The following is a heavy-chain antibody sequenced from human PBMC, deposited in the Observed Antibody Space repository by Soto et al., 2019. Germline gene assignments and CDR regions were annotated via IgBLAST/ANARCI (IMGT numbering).Heavy chain of an antibody. V-gene: IGHV1-3*01. CDR1: GYTFISYA. Sequence: ASVKVSCKASGYTFISYAIHWVRQAPGQRLEWMGWINAGNGNTKYSQKFQGRVTITRDTSASTVYMELSTLTSEDTAVYYFARSSSASVDWFDPWG. J-gene: IGHJ5*02. CDR2: INAGNGNT. D-gene: IGHD6-6*01. CDR3: ARSSSASVDWFDP.